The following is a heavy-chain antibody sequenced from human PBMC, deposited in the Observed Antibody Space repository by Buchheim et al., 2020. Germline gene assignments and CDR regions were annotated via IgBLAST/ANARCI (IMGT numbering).Heavy chain of an antibody. CDR2: INHSGST. D-gene: IGHD1-26*01. J-gene: IGHJ4*02. CDR1: GGSFSGYY. CDR3: ARGIVGATRGLFDY. V-gene: IGHV4-34*01. Sequence: QVQLQQWGAGLLKPSETLSLTCAVYGGSFSGYYWSWIRQPPGKGLEWIGEINHSGSTNYNPSLKSRVTISVDTSKNQFSLQLSSVTAADTSVYYCARGIVGATRGLFDYWGQGTL.